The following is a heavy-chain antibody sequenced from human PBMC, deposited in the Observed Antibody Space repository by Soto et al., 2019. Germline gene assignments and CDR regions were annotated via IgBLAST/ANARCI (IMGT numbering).Heavy chain of an antibody. CDR2: IYYSGST. J-gene: IGHJ6*03. Sequence: PAETLSLTCTVSGGSISSYYWSWIRQPPGKGLEWIGYIYYSGSTNYNPSLKSRVTISVDTSKNQFSLTLSSVTAADTAVYYCARMEGYGSGSYYSAYYYYYYMDVWGQGTALTVSS. CDR1: GGSISSYY. D-gene: IGHD3-10*01. CDR3: ARMEGYGSGSYYSAYYYYYYMDV. V-gene: IGHV4-59*01.